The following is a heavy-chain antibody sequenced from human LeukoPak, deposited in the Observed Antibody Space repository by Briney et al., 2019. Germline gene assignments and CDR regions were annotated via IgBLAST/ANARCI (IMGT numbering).Heavy chain of an antibody. V-gene: IGHV4-59*11. CDR1: GGSLSGHY. CDR2: YSYTGWT. CDR3: ARLLDNDISGDPDTFDV. J-gene: IGHJ3*01. D-gene: IGHD3-22*01. Sequence: NSSETLSLTCTVSGGSLSGHYWSWIRQPPGKRLEWIGYYSYTGWTKFNPSLQSRVTISIDTSKSKFYLKLSSVTSADTAVYSCARLLDNDISGDPDTFDVWGQGTTVIVSS.